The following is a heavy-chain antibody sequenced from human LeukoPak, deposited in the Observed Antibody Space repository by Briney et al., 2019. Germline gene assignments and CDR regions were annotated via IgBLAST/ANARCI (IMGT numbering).Heavy chain of an antibody. CDR2: ISTSSSTI. CDR3: ARDQGGGYSYGWQSFDY. J-gene: IGHJ4*02. CDR1: GFTFSSYS. V-gene: IGHV3-48*04. Sequence: PGGSLRLSRAASGFTFSSYSMNWVRQAPGKGLEWVSYISTSSSTIYYADSVKGRFTISRDNAKNSLYLQMNSLRAEDTAVYYCARDQGGGYSYGWQSFDYWGQGTLVTVSS. D-gene: IGHD5-18*01.